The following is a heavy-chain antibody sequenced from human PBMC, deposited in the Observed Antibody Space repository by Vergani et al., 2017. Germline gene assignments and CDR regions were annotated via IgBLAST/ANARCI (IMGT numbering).Heavy chain of an antibody. CDR3: ARVGSQYSSSSRFNYFDY. J-gene: IGHJ4*02. CDR2: IYYSGST. D-gene: IGHD6-6*01. CDR1: GGSISSYY. V-gene: IGHV4-59*01. Sequence: QVQLQESGPGLVKPSETLSLTCTVSGGSISSYYWRWIRQPPGKGLEWIGYIYYSGSTNYNPSLKSRVTISVDTSKNQFSLKLSSVTAADTAVYYCARVGSQYSSSSRFNYFDYWGQGTLVTVSS.